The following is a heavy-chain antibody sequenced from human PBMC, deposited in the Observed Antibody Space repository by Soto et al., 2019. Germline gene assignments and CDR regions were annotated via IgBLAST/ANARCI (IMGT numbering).Heavy chain of an antibody. Sequence: QVQLQESGPGRVKPSETLSLICTVSGGYMSNYYWSWIRQSPGKGLEWIGNINHSGSANYNPSINSRVDLSVALSSHQFSLELSSVTGAETAVYYCARANIDFLASYSGGWYYFAYWGQGTLVTLSS. CDR3: ARANIDFLASYSGGWYYFAY. J-gene: IGHJ4*02. CDR1: GGYMSNYY. CDR2: INHSGSA. D-gene: IGHD3-9*01. V-gene: IGHV4-59*01.